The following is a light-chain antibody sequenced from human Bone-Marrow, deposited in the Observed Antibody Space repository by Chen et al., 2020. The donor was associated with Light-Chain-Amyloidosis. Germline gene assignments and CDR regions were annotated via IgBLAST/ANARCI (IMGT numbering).Light chain of an antibody. CDR2: EVE. V-gene: IGLV2-23*02. Sequence: QSALTQPASVAGSPRQSITFSCPGTRSVIGSFNLVPWYHHHPYKAPNLIIYEVETPPSGVSNRFSGSRSGNTASLTISGLQADDEAAYYCCSYAGASTYVFGTGTEVTVL. CDR3: CSYAGASTYV. CDR1: RSVIGSFNL. J-gene: IGLJ1*01.